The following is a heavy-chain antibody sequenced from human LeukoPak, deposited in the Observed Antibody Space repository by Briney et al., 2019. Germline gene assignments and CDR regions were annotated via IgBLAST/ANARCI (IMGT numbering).Heavy chain of an antibody. CDR1: GFTFSSYT. J-gene: IGHJ4*02. Sequence: GSLRLSCAASGFTFSSYTLNWVRQAPGRGLEWVSSIETSSTYIYYADSVRGRFTISRDNAENSLYLQMTSLRAEDAAVYYCAREPRGSWYLDYWGQGTLVTISS. V-gene: IGHV3-21*01. D-gene: IGHD6-13*01. CDR3: AREPRGSWYLDY. CDR2: IETSSTYI.